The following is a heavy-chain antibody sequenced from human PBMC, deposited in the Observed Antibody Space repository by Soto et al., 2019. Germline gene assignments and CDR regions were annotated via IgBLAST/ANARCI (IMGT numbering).Heavy chain of an antibody. CDR3: ADIAAAATGYYYYGMDV. D-gene: IGHD6-13*01. CDR1: GGTFSSYT. CDR2: IIPILGIA. Sequence: QVQVVESGAEVKKPGSSVKVSCKASGGTFSSYTISWVRQAPGQGLEWMGRIIPILGIANYAQKFQGRVTITADKSTSTAYMELSSLRSEDTAVYYCADIAAAATGYYYYGMDVWGQGTTVTVSS. V-gene: IGHV1-69*02. J-gene: IGHJ6*02.